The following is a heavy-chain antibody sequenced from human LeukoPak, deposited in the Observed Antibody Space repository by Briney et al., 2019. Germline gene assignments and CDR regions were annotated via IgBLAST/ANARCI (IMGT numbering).Heavy chain of an antibody. CDR1: GGSISSSSYY. CDR3: ARRKEVVTMVRGSPEAYWFDP. J-gene: IGHJ5*02. CDR2: IYYSGST. V-gene: IGHV4-39*07. Sequence: SETLFLTCTVSGGSISSSSYYWGWIRQPPGKGLEWIGSIYYSGSTYYNPSLKSRVTISVDTSKNQFSLKLSSVTAADTAVYYCARRKEVVTMVRGSPEAYWFDPWGQGTLVTVSS. D-gene: IGHD3-10*01.